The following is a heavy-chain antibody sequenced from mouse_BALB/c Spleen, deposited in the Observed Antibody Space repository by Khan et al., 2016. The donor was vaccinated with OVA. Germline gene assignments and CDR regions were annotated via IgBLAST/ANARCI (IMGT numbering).Heavy chain of an antibody. CDR3: ARRTLDY. CDR2: IDPFNGGT. J-gene: IGHJ4*01. Sequence: LQQPGPELMKPGASVKISCKASDYSFTSYYMHWVKQSHGKSLEWIGCIDPFNGGTTYNQKFKGKATLTVDKSSSTAYMHLSILTSEDSAVYCCARRTLDYWGQGTSVTVS. CDR1: DYSFTSYY. V-gene: IGHV1S135*01.